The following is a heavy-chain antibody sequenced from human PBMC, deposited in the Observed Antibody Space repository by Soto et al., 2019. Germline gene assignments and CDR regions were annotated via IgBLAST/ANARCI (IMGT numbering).Heavy chain of an antibody. D-gene: IGHD3-22*01. CDR1: GGSISSSSYY. J-gene: IGHJ4*02. CDR2: IYYSGST. V-gene: IGHV4-39*01. CDR3: ARHPRDSSRYYLYYFAY. Sequence: PSETLSLTCTVSGGSISSSSYYWGWIRQPPGKGLEWIGSIYYSGSTYYNPSLKSRVTISVDTSKNQFSLKLSSVTAADTAVYYCARHPRDSSRYYLYYFAYWVQGTLVTVSS.